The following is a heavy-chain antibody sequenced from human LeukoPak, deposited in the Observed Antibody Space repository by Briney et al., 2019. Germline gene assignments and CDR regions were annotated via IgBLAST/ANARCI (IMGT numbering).Heavy chain of an antibody. J-gene: IGHJ4*02. CDR3: ARDGGHPLTSYYRAY. Sequence: PGGSLRLSCAASGFTFYTYAMNWVRQAPGKGLEWVSTIIGSGGNTFYADSVKGRFTISRDNSKNTLSLQLTSLRAEDTGIYFCARDGGHPLTSYYRAYWGQGTLVTVSS. CDR2: IIGSGGNT. D-gene: IGHD4-11*01. V-gene: IGHV3-23*01. CDR1: GFTFYTYA.